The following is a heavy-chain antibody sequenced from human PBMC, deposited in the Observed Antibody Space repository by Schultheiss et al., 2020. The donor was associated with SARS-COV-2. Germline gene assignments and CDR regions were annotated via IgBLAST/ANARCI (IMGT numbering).Heavy chain of an antibody. Sequence: GESLKISCAASGFTFSSYSMNWVRQAPGKGLEWVSYISSSSSTIYYADSVKGRFTISRDNAKNSLYLQMNSLRAEDTAVYYCASYPYSSSEDHAFDIWGQGTMVTVSS. CDR2: ISSSSSTI. V-gene: IGHV3-48*04. CDR1: GFTFSSYS. D-gene: IGHD6-6*01. CDR3: ASYPYSSSEDHAFDI. J-gene: IGHJ3*02.